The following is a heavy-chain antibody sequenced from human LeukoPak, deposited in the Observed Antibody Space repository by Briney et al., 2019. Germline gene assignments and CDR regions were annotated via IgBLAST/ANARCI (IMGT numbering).Heavy chain of an antibody. Sequence: GGSLRLSCAASGFTVSSNYMSWVRQAPGKGLEWVSVIHSGGSTYYADSVKGRFTISRDNSKNTLYLQMNSLRAEDTAVYYCARYLIGRYDYIWGSSRHDAFDIWGQGTMVTVSS. J-gene: IGHJ3*02. D-gene: IGHD3-16*01. V-gene: IGHV3-53*01. CDR3: ARYLIGRYDYIWGSSRHDAFDI. CDR2: IHSGGST. CDR1: GFTVSSNY.